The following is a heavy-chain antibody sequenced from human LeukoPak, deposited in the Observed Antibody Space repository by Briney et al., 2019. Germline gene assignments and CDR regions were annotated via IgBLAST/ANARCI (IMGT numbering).Heavy chain of an antibody. V-gene: IGHV3-21*06. CDR1: GFTFSSYT. CDR3: ATETNGRHYDY. CDR2: ISSSSSHI. Sequence: GGSLRLSCAASGFTFSSYTMNWVRQAPGKGLEWVSSISSSSSHIYYADSVKGRFTISRDNANNFLYLQMNSLRAEDTAVYYCATETNGRHYDYWGQGTLLTVSS. J-gene: IGHJ4*02. D-gene: IGHD1-14*01.